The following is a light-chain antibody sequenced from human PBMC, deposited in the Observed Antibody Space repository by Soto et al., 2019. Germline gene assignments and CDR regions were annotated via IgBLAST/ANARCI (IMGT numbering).Light chain of an antibody. Sequence: EIVMTQSPATLSVSPGERDTLSCRASQSVSSNLAWYQQKPGQAPRLLIYGASTRATGIPARFSGSGSGTEFTPTISSLQSEDLAVYYCQQYNNWPQTFGQGTKVEIK. CDR3: QQYNNWPQT. CDR1: QSVSSN. CDR2: GAS. V-gene: IGKV3-15*01. J-gene: IGKJ1*01.